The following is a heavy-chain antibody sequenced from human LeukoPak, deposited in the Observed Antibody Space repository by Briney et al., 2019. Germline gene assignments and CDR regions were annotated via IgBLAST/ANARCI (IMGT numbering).Heavy chain of an antibody. D-gene: IGHD2-2*01. CDR2: INTDSSDI. CDR3: ARDTFQPGLIDS. CDR1: GFTFSRFA. Sequence: GGSLRLSCAASGFTFSRFAMNWVRQAPGKGLEWISYINTDSSDIYYADSVKGRFTISRDNARNTLFLQLSSLRAEDSAVYYCARDTFQPGLIDSWGQGTLVTVSS. J-gene: IGHJ4*02. V-gene: IGHV3-21*05.